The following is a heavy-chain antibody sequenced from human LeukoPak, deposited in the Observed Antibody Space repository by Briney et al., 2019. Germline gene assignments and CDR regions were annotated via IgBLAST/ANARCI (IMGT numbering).Heavy chain of an antibody. CDR1: GYTFTGYY. CDR3: AREYSSSSWFDY. D-gene: IGHD6-6*01. CDR2: INPNSGGT. J-gene: IGHJ4*02. V-gene: IGHV1-2*02. Sequence: VSVKVSCKASGYTFTGYYMHWVRQAPGQGLEWMGWINPNSGGTNYAQKFQGRVTMTRDTSISTAYMELSRLRSDDTAVYYCAREYSSSSWFDYWGQGTLVTVSS.